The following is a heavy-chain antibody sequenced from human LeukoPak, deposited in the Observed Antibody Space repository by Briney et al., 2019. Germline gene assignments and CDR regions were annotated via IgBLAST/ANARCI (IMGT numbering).Heavy chain of an antibody. Sequence: GGSLRLSCAASGFTVSSNYMSWVRQAPGKGLEWVSVIYSGGSTYYADSVEGRFTISRDNSKNTLYLQMNSPRAEDTAVYYCASGYSLYSDYWGQGTLVTVSS. CDR1: GFTVSSNY. D-gene: IGHD1-1*01. V-gene: IGHV3-53*01. CDR3: ASGYSLYSDY. J-gene: IGHJ4*02. CDR2: IYSGGST.